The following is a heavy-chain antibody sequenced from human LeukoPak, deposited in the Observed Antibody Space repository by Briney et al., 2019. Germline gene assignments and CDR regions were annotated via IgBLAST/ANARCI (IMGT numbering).Heavy chain of an antibody. Sequence: ASVKVSCKAFGYTFTSNYMHWVRQAPGQGPEWMGVISPSGGSTTYAQKFQGRVTLTRDMSISTAYMELSSLRSEDTAVYYCARGDSNWFDPWGQGTLVTVSS. CDR2: ISPSGGST. CDR1: GYTFTSNY. CDR3: ARGDSNWFDP. J-gene: IGHJ5*02. V-gene: IGHV1-46*01. D-gene: IGHD3-3*01.